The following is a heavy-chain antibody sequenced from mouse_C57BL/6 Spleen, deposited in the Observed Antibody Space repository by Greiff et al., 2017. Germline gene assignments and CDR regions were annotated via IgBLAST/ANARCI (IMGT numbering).Heavy chain of an antibody. J-gene: IGHJ2*01. D-gene: IGHD1-1*01. CDR3: ARSYYYGSSYYFDY. CDR1: GFTFTDYY. Sequence: EVKVEESGGGLVQPGGSLSLSCAASGFTFTDYYMSWVRQPPGKALEWLGFIRNKANGYTTEYSGSVKGRFTVSRDNSQSILYLQMNALRAEDSATYYCARSYYYGSSYYFDYWGQGTTLTVSS. CDR2: IRNKANGYTT. V-gene: IGHV7-3*01.